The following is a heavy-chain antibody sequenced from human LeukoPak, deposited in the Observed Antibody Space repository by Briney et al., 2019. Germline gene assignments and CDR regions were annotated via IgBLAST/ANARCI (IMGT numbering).Heavy chain of an antibody. V-gene: IGHV1-24*01. D-gene: IGHD3-3*01. Sequence: ASVKVSCGVSGYTLTELSMHWVRQAPGKGLEWMGGFDPEDGETIYAQKFQGRVTMTEDTSTDTAYMELSSLRSEDTAVYYCATTLFWSTADRDYWGQGTLVTVSS. CDR3: ATTLFWSTADRDY. CDR2: FDPEDGET. J-gene: IGHJ4*02. CDR1: GYTLTELS.